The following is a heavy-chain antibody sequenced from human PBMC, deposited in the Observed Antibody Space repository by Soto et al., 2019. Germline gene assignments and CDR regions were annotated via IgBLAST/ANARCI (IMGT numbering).Heavy chain of an antibody. CDR2: INYSGTT. V-gene: IGHV4-34*01. CDR1: GGSFSGYY. CDR3: AREDCSGGSCQNFDY. D-gene: IGHD2-15*01. Sequence: QVQLQQWGAGLLKPSETLSLTCAVYGGSFSGYYWSWIRQPPGKGLEWIGEINYSGTTNYNPSLKSRVTMSVDTSKNQFSLKLNSVTAADTAVYYCAREDCSGGSCQNFDYWGQGTLLTVSS. J-gene: IGHJ4*02.